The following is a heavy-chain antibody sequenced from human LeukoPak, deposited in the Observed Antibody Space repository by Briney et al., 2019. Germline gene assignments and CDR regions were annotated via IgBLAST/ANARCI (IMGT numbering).Heavy chain of an antibody. D-gene: IGHD6-19*01. CDR3: ARVVVAVAGSDY. V-gene: IGHV1-18*01. CDR1: GYTLTELS. CDR2: ISAYNGNT. Sequence: ASVKVSCKVSGYTLTELSMHWVRQAPGQGLEWMGWISAYNGNTNYAQKLQGRVTMTTDTSTSTAYMELRSLRSDDTAVYYCARVVVAVAGSDYWGQGTLVTVSS. J-gene: IGHJ4*02.